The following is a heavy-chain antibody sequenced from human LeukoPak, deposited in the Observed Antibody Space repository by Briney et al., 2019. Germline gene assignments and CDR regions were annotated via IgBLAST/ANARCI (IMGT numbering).Heavy chain of an antibody. CDR2: IIPIFGTA. CDR3: ARTEYSTSSGSNWFDP. V-gene: IGHV1-69*06. CDR1: GGTFSSYA. Sequence: SVKVSCKASGGTFSSYAISWVRQAPGQGLEWMGGIIPIFGTANYAQKFQGRVTITADKSTSTAYMELSSLRSEDTAVYYCARTEYSTSSGSNWFDPWGRGTLVTVSS. D-gene: IGHD6-6*01. J-gene: IGHJ5*02.